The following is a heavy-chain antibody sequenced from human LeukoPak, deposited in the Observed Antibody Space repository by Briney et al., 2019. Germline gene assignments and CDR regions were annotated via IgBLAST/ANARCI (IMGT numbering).Heavy chain of an antibody. CDR2: ISYSGST. J-gene: IGHJ5*02. CDR1: GGSISSSSYS. V-gene: IGHV4-39*01. Sequence: SETLSLTCAVSGGSISSSSYSWGWIRQPPGKGLEWIGIISYSGSTHYNPSFKSRVYISVDTFKNQFSLKLSSVTAADTAVYYCARVEYSYDNWFDPWGQGTLVTVSS. D-gene: IGHD5-18*01. CDR3: ARVEYSYDNWFDP.